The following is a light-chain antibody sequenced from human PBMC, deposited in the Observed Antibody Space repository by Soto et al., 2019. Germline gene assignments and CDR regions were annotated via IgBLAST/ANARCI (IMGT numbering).Light chain of an antibody. CDR1: QSVLYSSNNKNF. V-gene: IGKV4-1*01. J-gene: IGKJ2*01. Sequence: DIVLTQSPDSLAVSLGERATINCKSSQSVLYSSNNKNFLVWYQQKPGQPPKLLIYWASTRASGVPDRFSGSWSGTTFTLTISSLQAEDVAVYYCQQYYRFPYTFGQGTKLEIK. CDR2: WAS. CDR3: QQYYRFPYT.